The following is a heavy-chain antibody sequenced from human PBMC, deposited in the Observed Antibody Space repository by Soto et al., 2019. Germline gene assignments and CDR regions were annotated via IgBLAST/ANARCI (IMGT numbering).Heavy chain of an antibody. CDR3: ARGAGTNGTKRSRYYGMDV. CDR1: YGSISNNVCY. V-gene: IGHV4-39*01. D-gene: IGHD1-1*01. J-gene: IGHJ6*02. Sequence: SLTCTVSYGSISNNVCYWHRIRQSPGKGIEWIGSIYYSGTTYYNPSLKSRVSMSVDTSRNQFSLKLSSVTAADTAVYYCARGAGTNGTKRSRYYGMDVWGQGTTVTVSS. CDR2: IYYSGTT.